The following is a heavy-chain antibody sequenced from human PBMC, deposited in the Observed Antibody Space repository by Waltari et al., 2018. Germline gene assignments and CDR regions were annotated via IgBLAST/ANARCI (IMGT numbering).Heavy chain of an antibody. Sequence: QLQLQESGPALVRPSAPLSLSCTVSGGSVSSPAYYWRWVRQSPGKGLEWIETIYYSGSTSYNPSLKSRVTISIDTSKNQLSLELTSVTAADTAIYYCASHLWYRDLSRVAFDFWGQGTLVAVSS. CDR1: GGSVSSPAYY. CDR3: ASHLWYRDLSRVAFDF. CDR2: IYYSGST. D-gene: IGHD3-10*01. J-gene: IGHJ4*02. V-gene: IGHV4-39*07.